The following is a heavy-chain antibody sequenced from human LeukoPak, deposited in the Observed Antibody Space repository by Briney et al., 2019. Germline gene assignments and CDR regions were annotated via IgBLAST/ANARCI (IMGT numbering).Heavy chain of an antibody. D-gene: IGHD3-3*01. CDR2: ISGSGTST. Sequence: GGSLTLSCAASGFSIRLYVMSWVRQAPGKGLEWVSDISGSGTSTHYADSVKGRFTISRDNSKKTLNLQMNSLTAEDTAVYYCAKVDSSERSGIWTAFDVWGRGTMVTVSS. CDR3: AKVDSSERSGIWTAFDV. V-gene: IGHV3-23*01. J-gene: IGHJ3*01. CDR1: GFSIRLYV.